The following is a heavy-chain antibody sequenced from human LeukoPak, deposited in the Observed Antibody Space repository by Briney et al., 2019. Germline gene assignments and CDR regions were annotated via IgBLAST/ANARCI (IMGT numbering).Heavy chain of an antibody. CDR1: GYTFTGYY. D-gene: IGHD6-19*01. CDR2: INPNSGGT. Sequence: ASVKVSCKASGYTFTGYYMHWVRQAPGQGLEWMGWINPNSGGTNYAQKFQGRVTMTRDTSISTAYMELSRLRSDDTAVYYCAGVRDSAGNYYYYGMDVWGQGTTVTVSS. CDR3: AGVRDSAGNYYYYGMDV. V-gene: IGHV1-2*02. J-gene: IGHJ6*02.